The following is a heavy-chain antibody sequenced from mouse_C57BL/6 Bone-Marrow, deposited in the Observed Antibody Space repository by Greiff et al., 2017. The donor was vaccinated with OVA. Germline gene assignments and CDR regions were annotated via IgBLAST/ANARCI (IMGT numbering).Heavy chain of an antibody. V-gene: IGHV5-9-1*02. CDR3: TRDDYDYGGTWFAY. Sequence: EVKLVESGEGLVKPGRSLKLSCAASGFTFSSYAMYWVRQTPEQRLEWVAYISRGGDYIYYADTVKGRFTISIDNARNTLYLQMSSLKSEDTAMYYCTRDDYDYGGTWFAYWGQGTLVTVSA. J-gene: IGHJ3*01. CDR2: ISRGGDYI. D-gene: IGHD2-4*01. CDR1: GFTFSSYA.